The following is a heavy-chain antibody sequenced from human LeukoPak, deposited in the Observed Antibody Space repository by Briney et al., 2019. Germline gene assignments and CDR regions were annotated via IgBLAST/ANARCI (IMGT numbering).Heavy chain of an antibody. J-gene: IGHJ5*02. CDR2: INHSGST. CDR3: ARDFNPYYYDTSGTA. CDR1: GGSFSGYY. D-gene: IGHD3-22*01. Sequence: PSETLSLTCAVYGGSFSGYYWSWIRQPPGKGLEWIGEINHSGSTNYNPSLKSRVTISVDTSKNQFSLKLSSVTAADTAVYFCARDFNPYYYDTSGTAWGQGTLVTVSS. V-gene: IGHV4-34*01.